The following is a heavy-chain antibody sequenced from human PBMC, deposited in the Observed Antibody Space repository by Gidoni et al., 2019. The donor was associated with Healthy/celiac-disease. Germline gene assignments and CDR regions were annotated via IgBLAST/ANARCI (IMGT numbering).Heavy chain of an antibody. V-gene: IGHV1-46*03. CDR3: ARQRGLLWCGEKGFDI. J-gene: IGHJ3*02. CDR1: GYTCTSYY. CDR2: INPSGGST. D-gene: IGHD2-21*01. Sequence: QVQRVQSGAEVKKPGASVEVSCKASGYTCTSYYMHWVRQATGQGREWMGIINPSGGSTSYAQKFQGRVTMTMDTSTSTVYIALSSLRSEDTAVYYCARQRGLLWCGEKGFDIWGQGTMVTVSS.